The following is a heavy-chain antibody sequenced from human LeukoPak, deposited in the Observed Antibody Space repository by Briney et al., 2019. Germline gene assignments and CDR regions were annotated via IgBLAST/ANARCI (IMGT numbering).Heavy chain of an antibody. V-gene: IGHV3-48*01. J-gene: IGHJ6*03. CDR2: ISSSSSTI. D-gene: IGHD6-25*01. CDR3: ARDRGRYYMDV. Sequence: GGSLRLSCAASGLTFSSYSMNWVRQAPGKGLEWVSYISSSSSTIYYADSVKGRFTISRENAKNSLYLQMNSLRAGDTAVYYCARDRGRYYMDVWGKGTTVTISS. CDR1: GLTFSSYS.